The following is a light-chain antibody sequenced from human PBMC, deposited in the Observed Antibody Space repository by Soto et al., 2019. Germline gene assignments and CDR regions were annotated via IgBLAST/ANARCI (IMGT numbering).Light chain of an antibody. CDR1: SSNIGTNT. Sequence: QSVLTQRTSASGTPGQRVTISCSGSSSNIGTNTVIWYQQLPGAAPKLLIYSDNQRPSGVPDRFSGSKSGTSASLAISGLQSEDEADYYCAAWDVSLVVFGGGTKVTVL. V-gene: IGLV1-44*01. CDR2: SDN. J-gene: IGLJ2*01. CDR3: AAWDVSLVV.